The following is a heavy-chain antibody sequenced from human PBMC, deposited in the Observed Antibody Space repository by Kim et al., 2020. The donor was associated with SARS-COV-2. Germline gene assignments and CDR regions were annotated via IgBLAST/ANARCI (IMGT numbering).Heavy chain of an antibody. CDR1: GGSISSSSYY. J-gene: IGHJ6*02. V-gene: IGHV4-39*01. CDR3: ARHSYYYGMDV. Sequence: SETLSLTCTVSGGSISSSSYYWGWIRQPPGKGLEWIGSIYYSGSTYYNPSLKSRVTISVDTSKNQFSLKLSSVTAADTAVYYCARHSYYYGMDVWGQGTTVTVSS. CDR2: IYYSGST.